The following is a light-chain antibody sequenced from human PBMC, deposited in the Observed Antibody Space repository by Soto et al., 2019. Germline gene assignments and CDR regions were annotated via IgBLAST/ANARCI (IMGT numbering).Light chain of an antibody. Sequence: DVQMTQSPSTLSASVGDRVTITCRASQTISSWLAWYQQKPGKAPKLLIYDVSTLGSGVPSRLSGSGSGTDFTLTISSMQPDDCATYYCQQYNTFWTFGQGTKVDIK. V-gene: IGKV1-5*01. CDR1: QTISSW. CDR3: QQYNTFWT. J-gene: IGKJ1*01. CDR2: DVS.